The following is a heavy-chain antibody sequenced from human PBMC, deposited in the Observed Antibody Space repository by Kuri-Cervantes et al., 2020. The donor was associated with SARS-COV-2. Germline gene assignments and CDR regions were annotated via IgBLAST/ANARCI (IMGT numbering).Heavy chain of an antibody. CDR1: GFTYSSYA. Sequence: GGSLRLSCAASGFTYSSYAMSWVRQAPGKGLEWVSSISGSGGSTYYADSVKGRFTISRDNSKNTLYLQMNSLRAEDTAVYYCAKSPRALVVVPAPISWGQGTLVTVSS. J-gene: IGHJ5*02. CDR3: AKSPRALVVVPAPIS. CDR2: ISGSGGST. D-gene: IGHD2-2*02. V-gene: IGHV3-23*01.